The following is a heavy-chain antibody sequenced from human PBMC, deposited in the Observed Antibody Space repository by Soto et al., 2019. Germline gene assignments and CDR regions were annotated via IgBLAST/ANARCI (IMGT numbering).Heavy chain of an antibody. D-gene: IGHD2-2*01. J-gene: IGHJ1*01. Sequence: SLKVSCKASGGTFSSYAISWVRQAPGQGLEWMGGIIPIFGTANYAQKFQGRVTITADESTSTAYMELSSLRSEDTAVYYCARAVPVAHFEYFQHCGQGNLVTVSS. V-gene: IGHV1-69*13. CDR2: IIPIFGTA. CDR1: GGTFSSYA. CDR3: ARAVPVAHFEYFQH.